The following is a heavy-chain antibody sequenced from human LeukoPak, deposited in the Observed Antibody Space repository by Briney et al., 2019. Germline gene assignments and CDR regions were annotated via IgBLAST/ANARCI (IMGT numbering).Heavy chain of an antibody. D-gene: IGHD3-10*01. Sequence: GGSLRLSCAASGVTVSTIYMGWVRQAPGKGLDWVSVIYPDGKAYYAESVKGRFTISRDSSENTLFLQMNSLRAEDTAVYYCATLKGWYGEGCFGYWGQGTLVTVPS. V-gene: IGHV3-53*01. CDR3: ATLKGWYGEGCFGY. J-gene: IGHJ4*02. CDR1: GVTVSTIY. CDR2: IYPDGKA.